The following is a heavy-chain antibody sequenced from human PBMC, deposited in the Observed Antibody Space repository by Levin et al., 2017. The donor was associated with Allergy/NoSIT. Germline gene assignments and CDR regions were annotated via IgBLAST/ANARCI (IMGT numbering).Heavy chain of an antibody. D-gene: IGHD3-3*01. Sequence: SETLSLTCTVSGGSISSYYWSWIRQPPGKGLEWIGYIYYSGSTNYNPSLKSRVTISVDTSKNQFSLKLSSVTAADTAVYYCATSPYDIWNDAFDIWGQGTMVTVSS. V-gene: IGHV4-59*01. CDR1: GGSISSYY. CDR2: IYYSGST. J-gene: IGHJ3*02. CDR3: ATSPYDIWNDAFDI.